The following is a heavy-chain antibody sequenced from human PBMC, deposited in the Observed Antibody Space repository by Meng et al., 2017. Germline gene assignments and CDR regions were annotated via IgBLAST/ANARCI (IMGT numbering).Heavy chain of an antibody. CDR3: ASFPLERHYDSSGYYYYYYGMDV. Sequence: ASVKVSCKASGYTFTGYYMHWVRQAPGQGLEWMGWINPNSGGTNYAQKFQGRVTMTRDTSISTAYMELSSLRSEDTAVYYCASFPLERHYDSSGYYYYYYGMDVWGQGTTVTVSS. CDR1: GYTFTGYY. J-gene: IGHJ6*02. CDR2: INPNSGGT. V-gene: IGHV1-2*02. D-gene: IGHD3-22*01.